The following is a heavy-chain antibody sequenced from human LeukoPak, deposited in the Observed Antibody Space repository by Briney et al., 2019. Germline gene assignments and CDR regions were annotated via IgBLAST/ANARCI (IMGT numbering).Heavy chain of an antibody. CDR2: IYHSGST. D-gene: IGHD1-26*01. CDR1: GGSISRITW. Sequence: SGTLSPTAAFSGGSISRITWGSGVPNPQGRGLEWIGEIYHSGSTNYNPSLKSRVTISVDKSKNQFSLKLSSVTAADTAVYYCARVSGSYYSWGQGTLVTVSS. V-gene: IGHV4-4*02. J-gene: IGHJ4*02. CDR3: ARVSGSYYS.